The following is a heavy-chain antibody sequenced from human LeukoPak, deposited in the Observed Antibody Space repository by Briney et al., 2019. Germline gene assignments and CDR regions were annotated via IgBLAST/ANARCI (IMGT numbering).Heavy chain of an antibody. CDR3: ARVDCSGGSCYGVWFGP. CDR1: GGSISSGGYY. D-gene: IGHD2-15*01. V-gene: IGHV4-31*03. CDR2: IYYSGNT. J-gene: IGHJ5*02. Sequence: SQTLSLTCTVSGGSISSGGYYWSWIRQHPGKGLEWIGYIYYSGNTYYNPSLKSRVTISVDTSKNQFSLKLSSVTAADTAVYYCARVDCSGGSCYGVWFGPWGQGTLVTVSS.